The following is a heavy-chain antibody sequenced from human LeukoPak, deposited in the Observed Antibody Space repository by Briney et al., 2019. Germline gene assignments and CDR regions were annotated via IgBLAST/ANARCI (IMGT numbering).Heavy chain of an antibody. CDR2: ISGSGGST. J-gene: IGHJ4*02. CDR3: AREDTPATANY. V-gene: IGHV3-23*01. CDR1: GFTFSSYA. Sequence: GGSLRLSCAASGFTFSSYAMSWVRQAPGKGLEWVSAISGSGGSTYYADSVKGRFSISRDNTKGSLFLQLNSLRAEDTAVYYCAREDTPATANYWGQGTLVTISS. D-gene: IGHD2-21*02.